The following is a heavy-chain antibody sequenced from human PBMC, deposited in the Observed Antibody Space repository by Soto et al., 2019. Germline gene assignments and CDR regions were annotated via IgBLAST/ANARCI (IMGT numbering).Heavy chain of an antibody. J-gene: IGHJ4*02. CDR1: GYTFTSYG. V-gene: IGHV1-18*01. CDR3: ARDNLGSPSTDY. D-gene: IGHD1-26*01. CDR2: ISAYNGNT. Sequence: GASVKVSCKASGYTFTSYGISWVRQAPGQGLEWMGWISAYNGNTNYAQKLQGRVTITADKSTSTAYMELSSLRSEDTAVYYCARDNLGSPSTDYWGQGTLVTVSS.